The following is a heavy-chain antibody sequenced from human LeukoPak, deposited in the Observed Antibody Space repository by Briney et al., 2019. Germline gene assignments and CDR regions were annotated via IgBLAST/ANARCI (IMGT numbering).Heavy chain of an antibody. Sequence: GGSLRLSCAASGFTFHDYAIHWVRQGPGKGLEWVSGISWNSGIIGYAESVKGRFTISRDNAKNSLYLQMNSLRVEDTALYYCAKDFYRLGEFDAFDNWGQGTMVTVSS. V-gene: IGHV3-9*01. CDR2: ISWNSGII. CDR3: AKDFYRLGEFDAFDN. D-gene: IGHD3-16*01. J-gene: IGHJ3*02. CDR1: GFTFHDYA.